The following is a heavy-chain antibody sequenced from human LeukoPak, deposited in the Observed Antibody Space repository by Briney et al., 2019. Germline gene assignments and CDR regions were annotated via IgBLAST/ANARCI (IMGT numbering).Heavy chain of an antibody. D-gene: IGHD2-2*01. CDR1: GGSFSGYS. V-gene: IGHV4-34*01. J-gene: IGHJ4*02. CDR2: INHSGST. CDR3: ARGHCSSTSCLYYFDY. Sequence: SETLSLTCAVYGGSFSGYSWSWIRQPPGKGLEWVGEINHSGSTNYNPSLKSRVTISVDTSKNQFSLKLSSVTAADTAVYYCARGHCSSTSCLYYFDYWGQGTLVTVSS.